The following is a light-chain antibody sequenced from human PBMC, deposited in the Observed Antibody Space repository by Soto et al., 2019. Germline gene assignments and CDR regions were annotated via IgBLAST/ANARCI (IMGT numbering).Light chain of an antibody. Sequence: QSVLTQPASLSGSPGQSSNISCTGTSSDVGGYNYVSWYQQHPGKAPKLMIYDVSNRPSGVSNRFSGSRSGNTASLTISGLQAEDEADYYCSSYTSSSTPLYVFGTGTKVTVL. V-gene: IGLV2-14*01. CDR1: SSDVGGYNY. CDR3: SSYTSSSTPLYV. CDR2: DVS. J-gene: IGLJ1*01.